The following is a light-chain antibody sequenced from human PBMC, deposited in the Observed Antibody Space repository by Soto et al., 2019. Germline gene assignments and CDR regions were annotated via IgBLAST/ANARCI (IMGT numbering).Light chain of an antibody. Sequence: EIVLTQSPATLSLSPGERATLSCRASQSVSSYLAWYQQKPGQAPRLLIYDASNRATGIPARFSGSGSGTEFTLTISSLEPEDFAVYYCQQRSNSPATFRQGTKVEIK. CDR3: QQRSNSPAT. J-gene: IGKJ1*01. V-gene: IGKV3-11*01. CDR2: DAS. CDR1: QSVSSY.